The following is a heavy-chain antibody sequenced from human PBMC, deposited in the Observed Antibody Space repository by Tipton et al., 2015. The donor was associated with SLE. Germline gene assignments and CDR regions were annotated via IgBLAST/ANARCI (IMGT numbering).Heavy chain of an antibody. CDR3: ASPPPSNYYYYYMDV. CDR2: ISSSGSTI. CDR1: GFTFSTYE. Sequence: GSLRLSCAASGFTFSTYEMNWVRQAPGKGLEWVSYISSSGSTIYYADSVKGRFTISRDNAKNSLYLQMNSLRAEDTAVYYCASPPPSNYYYYYMDVWGKGTTVTVSS. J-gene: IGHJ6*03. V-gene: IGHV3-48*03.